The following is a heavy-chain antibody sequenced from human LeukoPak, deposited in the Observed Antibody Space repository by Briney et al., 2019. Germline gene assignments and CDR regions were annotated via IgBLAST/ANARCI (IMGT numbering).Heavy chain of an antibody. CDR1: EFTFSSYN. J-gene: IGHJ4*02. CDR3: ARNMDPYYFDN. Sequence: GGSLRLSCTASEFTFSSYNMNWVRQGPGKGLEWVSYISSESRTIYYADSVKGRFTISRDNAKNSLYLQMNSLRAEDTAVYYCARNMDPYYFDNWGQGTLVTVSS. D-gene: IGHD2/OR15-2a*01. CDR2: ISSESRTI. V-gene: IGHV3-48*01.